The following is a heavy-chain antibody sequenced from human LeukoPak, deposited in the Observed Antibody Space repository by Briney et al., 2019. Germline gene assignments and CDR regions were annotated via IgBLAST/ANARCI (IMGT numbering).Heavy chain of an antibody. CDR2: IGASGEST. CDR3: AKDIQSST. D-gene: IGHD5-24*01. Sequence: GGSLRLSCAASGFTFSVAAMTWVRQAPGKGLEWVSLIGASGESTYYADSVKGRFTISRDNSKNTLSLQMNSLRVEDTAMYFCAKDIQSSTWGLGTMFTVSA. J-gene: IGHJ3*01. V-gene: IGHV3-23*01. CDR1: GFTFSVAA.